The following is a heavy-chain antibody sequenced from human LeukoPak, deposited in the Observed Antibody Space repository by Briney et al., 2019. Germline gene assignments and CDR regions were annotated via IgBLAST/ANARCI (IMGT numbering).Heavy chain of an antibody. CDR3: AKEQTSSGYFDY. CDR1: GFTFSGYA. D-gene: IGHD3-10*01. V-gene: IGHV3-23*01. J-gene: IGHJ4*02. CDR2: ISGNGGRT. Sequence: QPGGSLRLSCEASGFTFSGYAVSWVRQAPGKGLEWVAAISGNGGRTYYRDSVKGRFTISRDNPKNTLYLLMNSLSAEDTALYYCAKEQTSSGYFDYWGQGTLVTVSS.